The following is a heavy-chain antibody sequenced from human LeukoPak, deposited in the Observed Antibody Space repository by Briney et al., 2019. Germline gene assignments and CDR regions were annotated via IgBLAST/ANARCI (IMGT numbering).Heavy chain of an antibody. D-gene: IGHD6-19*01. CDR1: GFTFSSYA. CDR2: ISGSGGST. V-gene: IGHV3-23*01. Sequence: GGSLRLSCAASGFTFSSYAMSWVRQAPGKRLEWVSAISGSGGSTYYADSVKGRFTISRGNSKNTLYLQMNSLRADDTAVYYCAREEGYSSGPDFGYWGQGTLVTVSS. CDR3: AREEGYSSGPDFGY. J-gene: IGHJ4*02.